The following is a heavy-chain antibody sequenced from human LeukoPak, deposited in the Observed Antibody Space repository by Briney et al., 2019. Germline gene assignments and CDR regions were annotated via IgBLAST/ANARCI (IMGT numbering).Heavy chain of an antibody. Sequence: KPSETLSLTCAVYGGSFSGYCWSWIRQPPGKGLEWIGEINHSGSTNYNPSLKSRVTISVDTSKNQFSLKLSSVTAADTAVYYCARAQLTGDPYFDYWGQGTLVTVSS. CDR2: INHSGST. D-gene: IGHD7-27*01. CDR1: GGSFSGYC. CDR3: ARAQLTGDPYFDY. V-gene: IGHV4-34*01. J-gene: IGHJ4*02.